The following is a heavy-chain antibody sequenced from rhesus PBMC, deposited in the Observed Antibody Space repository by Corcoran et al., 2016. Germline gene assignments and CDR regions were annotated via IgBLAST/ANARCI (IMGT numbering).Heavy chain of an antibody. CDR3: TRRGYCSGIYCAGSGYGLDS. D-gene: IGHD2-27*01. CDR2: ISESGGTL. CDR1: GFTFSSYV. V-gene: IGHV3S26*01. J-gene: IGHJ6*01. Sequence: DVQLVESGGGLVKPGGSLRLSCVASGFTFSSYVMHWVRQAPGKGLELVSVISESGGTLDYADAVKGRFTISRDNAKNSLFLQMNRLRAEDTAVYYCTRRGYCSGIYCAGSGYGLDSWGQGVVVTVSS.